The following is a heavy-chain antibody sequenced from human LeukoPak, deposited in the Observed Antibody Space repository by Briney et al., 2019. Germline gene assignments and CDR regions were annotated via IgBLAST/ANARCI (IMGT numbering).Heavy chain of an antibody. J-gene: IGHJ4*02. D-gene: IGHD6-13*01. CDR1: GFTFSSYG. CDR2: ISEDGTKK. Sequence: GRSLRLSCAASGFTFSSYGMHCVRQAPGKGLEWVAVISEDGTKKNYAESVKGRFTISRDNSNNTLYLQMNSLRAEDTAVYYCAKDRETTSSGTFGNWGQGTLVTVSS. V-gene: IGHV3-30*18. CDR3: AKDRETTSSGTFGN.